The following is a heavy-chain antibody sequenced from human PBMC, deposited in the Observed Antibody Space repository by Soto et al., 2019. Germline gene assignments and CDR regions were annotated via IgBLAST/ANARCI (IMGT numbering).Heavy chain of an antibody. J-gene: IGHJ3*02. CDR1: GGTFSSYA. V-gene: IGHV1-69*01. CDR2: IIPIFGTA. CDR3: ERDNCGFYDAFDI. Sequence: QVQLVQSGAEVEKPGSSVKVSCKASGGTFSSYAISWVRQAPGQGLEWMGGIIPIFGTANYAQKLQGRVTITADESTSTAYMELSSRRSEDTAVYCCERDNCGFYDAFDIWGQGTMVTVSS. D-gene: IGHD1-20*01.